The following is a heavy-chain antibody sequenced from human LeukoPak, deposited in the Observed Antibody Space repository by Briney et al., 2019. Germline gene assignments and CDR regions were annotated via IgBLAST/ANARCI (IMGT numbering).Heavy chain of an antibody. CDR3: ATDQPIVGATPLGY. J-gene: IGHJ4*02. D-gene: IGHD1-26*01. Sequence: GASVKVSCKVSGYTLTELSMHWVRQAPGKGLEWMGGFDPEDGETIYAQKFQGRVTMTEDTSTDTAYMELSSLRSEDTAVYYCATDQPIVGATPLGYWGQGTLVTVSS. V-gene: IGHV1-24*01. CDR2: FDPEDGET. CDR1: GYTLTELS.